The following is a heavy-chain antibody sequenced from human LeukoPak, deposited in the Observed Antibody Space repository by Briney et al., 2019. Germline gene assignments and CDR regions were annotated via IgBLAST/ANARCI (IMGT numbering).Heavy chain of an antibody. Sequence: SVKVSCKASGGTFSSYAISWVRQAPGQGLEWMGGIIPIFGTASYAQKFQGRVTITADESTSTAYMELSSLRSEDTAVYYCARAFAGYCSSTSCPNYYYYYYMDVWGKGTTVTVSS. J-gene: IGHJ6*03. CDR3: ARAFAGYCSSTSCPNYYYYYYMDV. CDR1: GGTFSSYA. V-gene: IGHV1-69*13. D-gene: IGHD2-2*01. CDR2: IIPIFGTA.